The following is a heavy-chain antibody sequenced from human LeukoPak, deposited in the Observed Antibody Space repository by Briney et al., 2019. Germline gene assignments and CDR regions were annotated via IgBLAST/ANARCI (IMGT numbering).Heavy chain of an antibody. J-gene: IGHJ4*02. V-gene: IGHV3-23*01. CDR3: AKQLGYCSDGSCYFPY. Sequence: PGGSLRLCCAAPGFTFSNSAMSRVRQAPGWVVEWVQAIRNNGGYTYSAVSVQGRFTLSRDNSQSTLCLQMNSLRAEDTAVYYCAKQLGYCSDGSCYFPYWGQGTLVTVSS. D-gene: IGHD2-15*01. CDR2: IRNNGGYT. CDR1: GFTFSNSA.